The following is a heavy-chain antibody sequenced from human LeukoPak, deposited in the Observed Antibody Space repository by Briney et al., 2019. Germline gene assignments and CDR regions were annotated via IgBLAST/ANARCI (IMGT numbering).Heavy chain of an antibody. CDR1: GRYISSYY. Sequence: SETLSLTCSVSGRYISSYYWSWIRQPPGKGREWIGYIYYSRSTNYNPSLKSRVTISVDTSKNQFSLKLSSVTAADTAVYYCARHAKSSPYYFDYWGQGTLVTVSS. CDR3: ARHAKSSPYYFDY. V-gene: IGHV4-59*01. J-gene: IGHJ4*02. CDR2: IYYSRST. D-gene: IGHD2-8*01.